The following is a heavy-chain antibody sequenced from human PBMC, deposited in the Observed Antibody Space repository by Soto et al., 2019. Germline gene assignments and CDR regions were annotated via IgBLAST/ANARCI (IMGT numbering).Heavy chain of an antibody. CDR3: ARRIPLAGPYGAFDI. J-gene: IGHJ3*02. CDR1: GFTFSDHY. Sequence: GGSLRLSCAASGFTFSDHYMDWVRQAPGKGLEWVGRTRNKANSYNTEYAASVKGRFTISRDDSKNSLYLQMNSLRTEDTAVYYCARRIPLAGPYGAFDIWRQGTMVTVS. CDR2: TRNKANSYNT. D-gene: IGHD6-13*01. V-gene: IGHV3-72*01.